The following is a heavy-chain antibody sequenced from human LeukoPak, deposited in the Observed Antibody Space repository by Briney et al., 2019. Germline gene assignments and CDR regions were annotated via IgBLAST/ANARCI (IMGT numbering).Heavy chain of an antibody. CDR3: ARDLISGHYTFDY. CDR2: ISSRSSTI. Sequence: ETLSLTCAVSGGSISSGDYSWSWVRQAPGKGLEWVSYISSRSSTIYYADSVKGRFTISRDNAKNSLYLQMHSLRDEDTAVYYCARDLISGHYTFDYWGQGTLVTVSS. D-gene: IGHD1-26*01. J-gene: IGHJ4*02. V-gene: IGHV3-48*02. CDR1: GGSISSGDYS.